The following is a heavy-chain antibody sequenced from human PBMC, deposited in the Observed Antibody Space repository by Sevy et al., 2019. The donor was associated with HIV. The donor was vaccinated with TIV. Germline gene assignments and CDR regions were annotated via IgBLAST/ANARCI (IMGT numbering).Heavy chain of an antibody. D-gene: IGHD2-21*01. CDR2: IYHRGNF. J-gene: IGHJ4*02. CDR3: ARVGSRPNGGNSFHH. Sequence: SETLSLTCSVSGDSISSYYWTWIRQPPGKGLEWIAYIYHRGNFNYNPSLNSRVTISVDTSKNQFSLKMSSVTAADTAVYYCARVGSRPNGGNSFHHWGRGTLVTVSS. CDR1: GDSISSYY. V-gene: IGHV4-59*01.